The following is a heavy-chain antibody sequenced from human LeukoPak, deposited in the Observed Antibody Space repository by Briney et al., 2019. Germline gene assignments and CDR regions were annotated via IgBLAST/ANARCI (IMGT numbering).Heavy chain of an antibody. CDR3: ARRAALVGATPFDY. D-gene: IGHD1-26*01. V-gene: IGHV4-34*01. CDR2: INHSGST. J-gene: IGHJ4*02. Sequence: PSETLSLTCAVYGGSFSGYYWSWIRQPPGKGLEWIGEINHSGSTNYNPSLKSRVTISVDTSKNQFSLKLSSVTAADTAVYYCARRAALVGATPFDYWGQGTLVTVSS. CDR1: GGSFSGYY.